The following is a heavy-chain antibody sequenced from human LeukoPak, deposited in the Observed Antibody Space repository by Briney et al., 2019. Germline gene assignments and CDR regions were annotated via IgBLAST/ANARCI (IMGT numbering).Heavy chain of an antibody. CDR1: GFTFSSYS. D-gene: IGHD3-10*01. J-gene: IGHJ4*02. CDR2: ISSSSVYI. V-gene: IGHV3-21*01. CDR3: ARTREGFGDH. Sequence: GGSLRLSCAASGFTFSSYSMNWVRQTPGKGLEWVSPISSSSVYIYYADSVKGRFTISRDNAKNSLYLQMNSLRAEDTAVYYCARTREGFGDHWGQGTLVTVSS.